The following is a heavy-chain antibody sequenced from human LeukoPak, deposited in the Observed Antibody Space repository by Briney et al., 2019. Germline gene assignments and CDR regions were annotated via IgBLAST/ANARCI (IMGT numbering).Heavy chain of an antibody. J-gene: IGHJ6*02. D-gene: IGHD3-3*01. CDR1: GFTLSIYW. V-gene: IGHV3-7*01. CDR2: IKKDGSEK. CDR3: ARLLGYDFWSGYYKVYYYNGMDV. Sequence: GGSLRLSCEASGFTLSIYWMSWVRQAPGKGLEWVANIKKDGSEKYYVDSVKGRFTISRDNAKNSLYLQMNSLRVEDTAVYYCARLLGYDFWSGYYKVYYYNGMDVWDQGTTVTVSS.